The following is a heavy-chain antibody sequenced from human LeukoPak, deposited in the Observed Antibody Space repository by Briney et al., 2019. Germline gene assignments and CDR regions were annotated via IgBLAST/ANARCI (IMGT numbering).Heavy chain of an antibody. J-gene: IGHJ3*02. CDR2: INWNGGST. CDR1: GFTFDDYG. D-gene: IGHD3-22*01. CDR3: AKEAYYYDSRGAFDI. V-gene: IGHV3-20*04. Sequence: GGSLRLSCAASGFTFDDYGMSWVRQAPGKGLEWVSGINWNGGSTGYADSVKGRFTISRDNAKNSLYLQMNGLRAEDTAVYYCAKEAYYYDSRGAFDIWGQGTMVTVSS.